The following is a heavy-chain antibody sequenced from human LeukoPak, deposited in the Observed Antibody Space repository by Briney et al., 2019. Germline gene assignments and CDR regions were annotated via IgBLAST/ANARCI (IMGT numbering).Heavy chain of an antibody. D-gene: IGHD6-13*01. CDR1: GGSISSYS. V-gene: IGHV4-59*01. CDR3: ARGVSSSWYYFDY. Sequence: PSETLSLTCTVSGGSISSYSWSWIRQPPGKGLEWIGYIYYSGSTNYNPSLKSRVTISVDTSKNQFSLRLTSVTAADTAVYYCARGVSSSWYYFDYWGQGTLVTVSS. CDR2: IYYSGST. J-gene: IGHJ4*02.